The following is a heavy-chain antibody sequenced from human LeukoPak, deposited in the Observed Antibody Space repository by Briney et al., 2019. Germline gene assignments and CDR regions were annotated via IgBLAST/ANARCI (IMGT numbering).Heavy chain of an antibody. CDR2: IYRSGST. CDR1: GGSISSGSYY. Sequence: SETLSLTCTVSGGSISSGSYYWSWIRQPAGKRLEWIGHIYRSGSTNYNPSLKSRVTISVDTSKNQFSLKLTSVTAADTAVYYCAKHDYGDLKDFDYWGQGTLVTVSS. D-gene: IGHD4-17*01. CDR3: AKHDYGDLKDFDY. V-gene: IGHV4-61*09. J-gene: IGHJ4*02.